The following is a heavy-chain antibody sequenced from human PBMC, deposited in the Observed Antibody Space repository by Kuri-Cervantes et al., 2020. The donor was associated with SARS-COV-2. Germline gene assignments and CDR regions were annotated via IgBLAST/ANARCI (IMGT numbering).Heavy chain of an antibody. D-gene: IGHD6-19*01. J-gene: IGHJ4*02. CDR1: GGSFSSYS. V-gene: IGHV1-69*04. CDR2: IIPIVGVP. Sequence: SVKVCSKASGGSFSSYSISWVRQAPGQGLEWMGRIIPIVGVPNYAQNFQGRVTITADTSTSTAYVELSSLRSEDTAVYHCARETSRTSGTGYYFDYWGQGTLVTVSS. CDR3: ARETSRTSGTGYYFDY.